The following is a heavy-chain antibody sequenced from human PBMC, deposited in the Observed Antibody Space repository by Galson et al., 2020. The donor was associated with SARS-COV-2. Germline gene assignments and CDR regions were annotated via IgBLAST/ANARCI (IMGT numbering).Heavy chain of an antibody. J-gene: IGHJ2*01. Sequence: GESLKISCKGSGYSFSSYWIGWVRQMPGKGLEWMGIIYPGDSEIRYTPSFQGQVTFSADKSFSTAYLQWSSLKASDTAIYYCARDRLYGGGGFPSFDLWGRGTLVTVSS. CDR2: IYPGDSEI. D-gene: IGHD3-10*01. CDR1: GYSFSSYW. V-gene: IGHV5-51*01. CDR3: ARDRLYGGGGFPSFDL.